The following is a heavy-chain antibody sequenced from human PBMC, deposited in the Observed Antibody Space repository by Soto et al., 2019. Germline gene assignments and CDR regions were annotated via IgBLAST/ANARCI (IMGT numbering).Heavy chain of an antibody. CDR2: IHNSGST. Sequence: SETLSLTCTVSGGSISSSSYYWGWIRQPPGKGLEWIGSIHNSGSTYYNPSLKSRITLSVDTSKNQLSLKLSSVTSADTVIYFCAIWGWPSGYYYGMDVWGQGTTVT. D-gene: IGHD3-16*01. J-gene: IGHJ6*02. CDR3: AIWGWPSGYYYGMDV. V-gene: IGHV4-39*01. CDR1: GGSISSSSYY.